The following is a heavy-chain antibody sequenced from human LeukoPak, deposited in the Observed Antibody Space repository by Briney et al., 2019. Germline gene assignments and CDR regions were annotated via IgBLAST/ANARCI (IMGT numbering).Heavy chain of an antibody. J-gene: IGHJ4*02. D-gene: IGHD1-26*01. V-gene: IGHV3-23*01. CDR1: GFTFSSYA. CDR3: AKGPRGVGATAGGGPSDY. Sequence: GRPLRLSCAASGFTFSSYAMSWVRPAPGKGLEWVAAISGSGGSPHYAASVKGRFTISRDNSKNTLYLQMNSLRAEDTAVYYCAKGPRGVGATAGGGPSDYWGQGTLVTVSA. CDR2: ISGSGGSP.